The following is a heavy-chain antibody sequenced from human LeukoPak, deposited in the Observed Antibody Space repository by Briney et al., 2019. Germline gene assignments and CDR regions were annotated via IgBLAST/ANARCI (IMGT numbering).Heavy chain of an antibody. Sequence: SETLSLTCTVSGGSISSSSYYWGWIRQPPGKGLEWIGSIYYSGSTYYNPSLKSRVTISVDTSKNQFSLKLSSVTAADTAVYYCARVDTMVRGVISPNFDYWGQGTLVTVSS. CDR3: ARVDTMVRGVISPNFDY. CDR2: IYYSGST. J-gene: IGHJ4*02. V-gene: IGHV4-39*07. D-gene: IGHD3-10*01. CDR1: GGSISSSSYY.